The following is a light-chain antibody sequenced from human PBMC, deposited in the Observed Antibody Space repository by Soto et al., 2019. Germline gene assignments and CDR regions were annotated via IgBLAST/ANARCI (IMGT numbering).Light chain of an antibody. V-gene: IGLV1-40*01. CDR2: GNS. CDR3: QSYDSSLSGSV. CDR1: SSNIGAGSD. J-gene: IGLJ3*02. Sequence: QSVLTHPPSVSGAPGQRVTISCTASSSNIGAGSDVHWYQQLPGTAPKLLIYGNSNRPSGVPDRFSGSKSGTSASLAITGLQAEDEADYYCQSYDSSLSGSVFGGGTKLTVL.